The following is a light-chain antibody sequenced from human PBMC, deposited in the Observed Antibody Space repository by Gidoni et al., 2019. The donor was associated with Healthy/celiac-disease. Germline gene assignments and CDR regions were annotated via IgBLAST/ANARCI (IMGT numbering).Light chain of an antibody. V-gene: IGLV2-14*01. CDR3: SSYTSSSTLL. CDR1: SSDVGGYTF. Sequence: QSALTQPASVSGSPGQSITISCTGTSSDVGGYTFVSWYQHHPGKAPKLMIYEVSNRPSGVPDRFSGSKSGNTASLTISGLHAEDEADYYCSSYTSSSTLLFGGGTKLTVL. J-gene: IGLJ2*01. CDR2: EVS.